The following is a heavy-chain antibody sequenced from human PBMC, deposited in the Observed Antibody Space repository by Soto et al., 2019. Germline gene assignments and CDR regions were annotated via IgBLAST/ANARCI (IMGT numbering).Heavy chain of an antibody. CDR1: GFTFRSYA. D-gene: IGHD5-18*01. CDR2: LSGDGRST. J-gene: IGHJ5*02. Sequence: GGSLRLSCSASGFTFRSYAIHWVRQAPGKGLEYVSALSGDGRSTYYADSVKGRFTVFRDNSKNTLFLQMSSLRVEDTAVYYCVKGNWAYSYNNWFDPWGQGTLVTVSS. V-gene: IGHV3-64D*06. CDR3: VKGNWAYSYNNWFDP.